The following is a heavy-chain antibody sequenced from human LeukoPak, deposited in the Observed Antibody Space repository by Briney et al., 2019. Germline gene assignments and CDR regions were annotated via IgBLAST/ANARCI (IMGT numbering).Heavy chain of an antibody. CDR1: GYTFTSYG. CDR3: ARDRPSIMVYAMRDY. Sequence: ASVKVSCKASGYTFTSYGISWVRQAPGQGLEWMGWISAYNGYTNYAQKLQGRVTMTTDTSTSTAYMELRSLRSDDTAVYYCARDRPSIMVYAMRDYWGQGTLVTVSS. CDR2: ISAYNGYT. D-gene: IGHD2-8*01. J-gene: IGHJ4*02. V-gene: IGHV1-18*01.